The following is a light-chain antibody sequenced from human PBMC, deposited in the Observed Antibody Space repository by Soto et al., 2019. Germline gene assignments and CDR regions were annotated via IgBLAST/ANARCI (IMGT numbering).Light chain of an antibody. Sequence: QSALTQPASVSVSPVQSITISCTGTSSDVGTYNYASLYQQHPAKAARLMMYATSKRPPGVSHRFSGSRSGNTASLTIFGLQAEDEADYFCSSYPSGSTLYVFGSGTKVTVL. J-gene: IGLJ1*01. V-gene: IGLV2-14*01. CDR2: ATS. CDR3: SSYPSGSTLYV. CDR1: SSDVGTYNY.